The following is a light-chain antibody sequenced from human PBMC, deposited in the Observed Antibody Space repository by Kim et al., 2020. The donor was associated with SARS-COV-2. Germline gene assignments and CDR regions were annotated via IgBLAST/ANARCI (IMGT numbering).Light chain of an antibody. V-gene: IGLV4-69*01. CDR3: QTWGTDVGV. CDR2: VNSDGSH. Sequence: QPVLTQSPSASASLGASVKLTCTLSSGHSSNAITWHQQQPQKGPRYLMKVNSDGSHNKGDGIPDRFSGSSSGAERYLTISSLQSEDEADYYCQTWGTDVGVFGGGTQLTVL. J-gene: IGLJ2*01. CDR1: SGHSSNA.